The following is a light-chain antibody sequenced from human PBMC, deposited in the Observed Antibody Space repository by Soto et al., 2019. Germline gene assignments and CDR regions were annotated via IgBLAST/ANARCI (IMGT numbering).Light chain of an antibody. CDR1: QRITSNF. CDR2: GAS. CDR3: QQYGRSPFT. J-gene: IGKJ2*01. Sequence: EIVLTQSPVTLSLSPGERATLSCRASQRITSNFLAWFQQKAGLAPRLLIYGASTRASGVPDRFSGGGSVTDFVLTLSRLEPEDFAVYYCQQYGRSPFTFGQGTKLQIK. V-gene: IGKV3-20*01.